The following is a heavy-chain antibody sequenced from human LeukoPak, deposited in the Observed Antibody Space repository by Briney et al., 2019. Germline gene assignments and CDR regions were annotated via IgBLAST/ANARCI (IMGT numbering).Heavy chain of an antibody. Sequence: SQTLSLTCTVSGGSISSGDYYWSWTRQPPGKGLEWIGYIYYSGSTYYNPSLKSRVTISVDTSKNQFSLKLSSVTAADTAVYYCARGDIVVVPAPAAFDIWGQGTMVTVSS. CDR2: IYYSGST. J-gene: IGHJ3*02. V-gene: IGHV4-30-4*01. D-gene: IGHD2-2*01. CDR3: ARGDIVVVPAPAAFDI. CDR1: GGSISSGDYY.